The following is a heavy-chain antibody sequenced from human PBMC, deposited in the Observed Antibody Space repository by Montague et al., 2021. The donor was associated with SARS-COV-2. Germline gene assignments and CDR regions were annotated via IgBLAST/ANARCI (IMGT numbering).Heavy chain of an antibody. CDR2: IHYSGGT. CDR1: GGSISGYY. V-gene: IGHV4-59*01. Sequence: SETLSLTCSVSGGSISGYYWSWIRQPPGKGLGWIGYIHYSGGTNYNPSLKSRVTISVDTSKNQFSLELSSVTAADTAMYYCARVGTRLNDYDGSGYFDYWGQGALVIVSS. CDR3: ARVGTRLNDYDGSGYFDY. D-gene: IGHD3-22*01. J-gene: IGHJ4*02.